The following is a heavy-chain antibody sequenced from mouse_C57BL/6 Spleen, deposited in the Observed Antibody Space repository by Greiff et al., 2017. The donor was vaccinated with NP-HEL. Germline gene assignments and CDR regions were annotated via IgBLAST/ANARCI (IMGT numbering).Heavy chain of an antibody. Sequence: EVKLQESGAELVKPGASVKLSCTASGFNIKDYYMHWVKQRTEQGLEWIGRIDPEDGETKYAPKFQGKATITADTSSNTAYLQLSSLTSEDTAVYYCTKTVVERYFDYWGQGTTLTVSS. CDR2: IDPEDGET. CDR3: TKTVVERYFDY. CDR1: GFNIKDYY. V-gene: IGHV14-2*01. J-gene: IGHJ2*01. D-gene: IGHD1-1*01.